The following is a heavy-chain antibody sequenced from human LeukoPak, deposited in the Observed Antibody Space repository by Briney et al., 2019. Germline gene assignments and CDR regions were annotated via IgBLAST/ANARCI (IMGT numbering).Heavy chain of an antibody. CDR2: ISAYNGNT. Sequence: ASVKVSCKASGYTFTSYGISWVRQAPGQGLEWMGWISAYNGNTNYAQKLQGRVTMTTDTSTSTAYMELRSLRSDDAAVYYCARDSRYYYDSSAGYWGQGTLVTVSS. CDR3: ARDSRYYYDSSAGY. D-gene: IGHD3-22*01. J-gene: IGHJ4*02. CDR1: GYTFTSYG. V-gene: IGHV1-18*01.